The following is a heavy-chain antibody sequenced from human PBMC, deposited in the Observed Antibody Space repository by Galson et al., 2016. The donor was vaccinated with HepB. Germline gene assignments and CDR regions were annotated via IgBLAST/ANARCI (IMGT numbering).Heavy chain of an antibody. Sequence: SVKVSCKASGYTFSGSFMHWVRQAPGQGLEWMGWINPNNGGTHYAQKFQGRVTMTRDTSISAGYMDLTRLTSDDTAVYYCSSGITGWYYFDYWGQGTLVTVS. J-gene: IGHJ4*02. V-gene: IGHV1-2*02. CDR1: GYTFSGSF. CDR2: INPNNGGT. D-gene: IGHD6-19*01. CDR3: SSGITGWYYFDY.